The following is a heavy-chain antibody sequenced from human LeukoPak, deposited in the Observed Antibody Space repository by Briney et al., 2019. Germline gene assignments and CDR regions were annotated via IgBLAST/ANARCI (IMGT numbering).Heavy chain of an antibody. V-gene: IGHV3-48*04. CDR3: ARRLWETTDFDY. J-gene: IGHJ4*02. CDR1: GFTFSSYG. D-gene: IGHD2-21*01. Sequence: GGSLRLSCAASGFTFSSYGMSWVRQAPGKGLEWVSAISSSGSTIYYADSVKGRFTISRDNAMNSLSLQMNSLRAEDTAVYYCARRLWETTDFDYWGQGTLVTVSS. CDR2: ISSSGSTI.